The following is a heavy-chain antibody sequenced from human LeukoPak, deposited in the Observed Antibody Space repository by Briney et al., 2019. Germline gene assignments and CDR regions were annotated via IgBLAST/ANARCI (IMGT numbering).Heavy chain of an antibody. CDR1: GASISPYY. Sequence: SETLSLTCTVSGASISPYYWSWTRQPAGKGLEWIGHIHTSGSTNYNPSLKSRVTMSLDTSKNQFSLKLNSVTAADTAVYYCAKEGMIRGVIDYWGQGALVTVSS. D-gene: IGHD3-10*01. CDR3: AKEGMIRGVIDY. J-gene: IGHJ4*02. CDR2: IHTSGST. V-gene: IGHV4-4*07.